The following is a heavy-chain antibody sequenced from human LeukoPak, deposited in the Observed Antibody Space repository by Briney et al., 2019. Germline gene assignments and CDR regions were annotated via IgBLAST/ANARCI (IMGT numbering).Heavy chain of an antibody. J-gene: IGHJ6*02. V-gene: IGHV3-33*01. CDR1: GFTFGSYG. D-gene: IGHD4/OR15-4a*01. Sequence: GRSLRLSCAASGFTFGSYGMHWVRQAPGKGLEWVAVIWYDGSNKYYADSVKGRFTISRDNSKNTLYLQMNSLRAEDTAVYYCAREVRQYYYYYGMDVWGQGTTVTVSS. CDR2: IWYDGSNK. CDR3: AREVRQYYYYYGMDV.